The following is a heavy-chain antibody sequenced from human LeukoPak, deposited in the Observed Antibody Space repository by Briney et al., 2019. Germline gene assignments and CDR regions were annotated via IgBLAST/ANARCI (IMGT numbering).Heavy chain of an antibody. D-gene: IGHD6-19*01. V-gene: IGHV4-39*01. J-gene: IGHJ4*02. CDR3: ARHVEIAVAGPIDY. Sequence: SETLSLTCTVSGGSISSSRDYWGWIRQPPGKGLEWIGSIYYSGSTYYDPSLKSRVTISVDTSKNQFSLKLSSVTAADTAVYYCARHVEIAVAGPIDYWGQGTLVTVSS. CDR2: IYYSGST. CDR1: GGSISSSRDY.